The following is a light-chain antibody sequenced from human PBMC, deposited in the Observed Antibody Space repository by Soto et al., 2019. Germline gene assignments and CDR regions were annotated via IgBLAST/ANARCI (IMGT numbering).Light chain of an antibody. J-gene: IGKJ4*01. CDR2: DAS. CDR3: QQYYSYPPLT. V-gene: IGKV1-8*01. CDR1: QRISSY. Sequence: IRMTQSPSSFSASTGDRVTMTFRASQRISSYLAWYQQKPGKAPKLLIYDASTLQSGVPSRFSGSGSGTDFTLTISCLQSEDFATYYCQQYYSYPPLTFGGGTKVDIK.